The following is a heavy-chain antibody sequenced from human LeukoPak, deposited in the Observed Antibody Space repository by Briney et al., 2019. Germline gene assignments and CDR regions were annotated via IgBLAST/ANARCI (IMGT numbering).Heavy chain of an antibody. CDR2: IFPGDSET. V-gene: IGHV5-51*01. Sequence: GESLKISCKGPGYSFTSQWIAWVRQMPGKGLEWMGIIFPGDSETRYSPSFQGQVTMSADKSSSTAYLQWSSLRASDTAMYYCARRGDNWFAPWGQGTLVTVSS. CDR3: ARRGDNWFAP. CDR1: GYSFTSQW. D-gene: IGHD4-17*01. J-gene: IGHJ5*02.